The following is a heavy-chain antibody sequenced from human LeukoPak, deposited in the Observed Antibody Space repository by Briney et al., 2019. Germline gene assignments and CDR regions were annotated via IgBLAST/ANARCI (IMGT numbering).Heavy chain of an antibody. D-gene: IGHD2-2*02. Sequence: PSQTLSLTCTVSGGSISSGGYYWSWIRQPPGKGLEWIGYIYHSGSTYYNPSLKSRVTISVDRSKNQFSLKLSSVTAADTAVYYCARRTCSTSCYRGYYYYYMDVWGKGTTVTVSS. J-gene: IGHJ6*03. CDR1: GGSISSGGYY. CDR3: ARRTCSTSCYRGYYYYYMDV. CDR2: IYHSGST. V-gene: IGHV4-30-2*01.